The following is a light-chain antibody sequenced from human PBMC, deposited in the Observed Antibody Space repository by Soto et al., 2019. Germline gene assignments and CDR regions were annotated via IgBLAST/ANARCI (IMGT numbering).Light chain of an antibody. CDR2: TTS. V-gene: IGKV1-27*01. J-gene: IGKJ1*01. CDR1: QDIGHY. CDR3: QKYDRVPWT. Sequence: DLQMTQSPSSLSASVGDRVTIACRASQDIGHYLAWYQKRPGKAPKLLIHTTSTLQSGFSSRFSASGYGTDFTLTITSLQPEDVATYYCQKYDRVPWTFGQGTTV.